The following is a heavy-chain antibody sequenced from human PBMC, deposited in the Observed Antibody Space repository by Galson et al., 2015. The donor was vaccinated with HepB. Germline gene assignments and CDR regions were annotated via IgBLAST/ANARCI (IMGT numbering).Heavy chain of an antibody. J-gene: IGHJ6*02. CDR2: MNPNSGNT. Sequence: SVKVSCKASGYTFTSYDINWVRQATGQGLEWMGWMNPNSGNTGYAQKFQGRVTMTRNTSISTAYMELSSLRSEDTAVYYCARAGYCSSTSCYDYYYYGMDVWGQGTTVTVSS. CDR3: ARAGYCSSTSCYDYYYYGMDV. CDR1: GYTFTSYD. D-gene: IGHD2-2*01. V-gene: IGHV1-8*01.